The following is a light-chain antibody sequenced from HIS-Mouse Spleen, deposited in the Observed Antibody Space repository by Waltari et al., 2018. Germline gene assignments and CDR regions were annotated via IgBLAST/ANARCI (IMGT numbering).Light chain of an antibody. CDR3: SSYAGSNNLGV. Sequence: QSALTQPPSASGSPGQSVTISCTGTSSDVGGYNYVSWYQQHQGKAPKLMIYEVSKRPSGVPDRFSGSKSGNTASLTVSGLQAEDEADYYCSSYAGSNNLGVFGTGTKVTVL. J-gene: IGLJ1*01. V-gene: IGLV2-8*01. CDR1: SSDVGGYNY. CDR2: EVS.